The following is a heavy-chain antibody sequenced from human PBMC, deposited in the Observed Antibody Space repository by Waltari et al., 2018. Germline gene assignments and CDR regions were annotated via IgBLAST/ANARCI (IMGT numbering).Heavy chain of an antibody. Sequence: QVQLVQSGAEVKKPGASVTVYCKVSGYTLTELSMHWVRPAPGHRPEGMGGFDLEEGETIYAQKFQGRATMTEDTSTDTAYMELSSLRSEDTAVYYCATSYYFDSSGYPHYWGQGTLVTVSS. CDR1: GYTLTELS. J-gene: IGHJ4*02. CDR3: ATSYYFDSSGYPHY. CDR2: FDLEEGET. V-gene: IGHV1-24*01. D-gene: IGHD3-22*01.